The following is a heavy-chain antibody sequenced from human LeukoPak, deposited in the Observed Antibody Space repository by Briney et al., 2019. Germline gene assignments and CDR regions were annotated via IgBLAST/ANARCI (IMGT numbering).Heavy chain of an antibody. Sequence: GGSLRLSCAASGFTFSSYGMHWVRRAPGKGLEWVAVISYDGSNKYYADSVRGRFTISRDNSKNTLYLQMNSLRAEDTAVYYCAKDPAYWGQGTLVTVSS. CDR2: ISYDGSNK. CDR1: GFTFSSYG. J-gene: IGHJ4*02. CDR3: AKDPAY. V-gene: IGHV3-30*18.